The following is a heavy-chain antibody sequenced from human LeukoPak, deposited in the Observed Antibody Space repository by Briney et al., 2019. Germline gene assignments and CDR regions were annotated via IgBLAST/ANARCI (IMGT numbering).Heavy chain of an antibody. J-gene: IGHJ6*02. CDR2: ISYDGSNK. Sequence: PGGSLRLSCAASGFTFSSYGMHWARQAPGKGLEWVAVISYDGSNKYYADSVKGRFTISRDNSKNTLYLQMNSLRAEDMAVYYCAKGIINRIVVVITYYYYGMDVWGQGTTVTVSS. CDR3: AKGIINRIVVVITYYYYGMDV. CDR1: GFTFSSYG. D-gene: IGHD3-22*01. V-gene: IGHV3-30*18.